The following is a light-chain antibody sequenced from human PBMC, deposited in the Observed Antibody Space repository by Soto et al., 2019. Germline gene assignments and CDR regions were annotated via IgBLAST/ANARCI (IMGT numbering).Light chain of an antibody. CDR3: QQRSDWPST. CDR2: DAS. Sequence: EIVLTQSPATLSLSPGEGATLSCRASQSVGRYLAWYQQKPGQAPRLLIYDASKRATGIAVRFSGSGSGTDFTLTISSLEPEDFAVYYCQQRSDWPSTFGGGTKVQIK. CDR1: QSVGRY. J-gene: IGKJ4*01. V-gene: IGKV3-11*01.